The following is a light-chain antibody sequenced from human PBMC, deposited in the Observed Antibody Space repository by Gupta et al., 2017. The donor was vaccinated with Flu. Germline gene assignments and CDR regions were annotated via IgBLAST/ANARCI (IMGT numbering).Light chain of an antibody. CDR3: YQSTSSPS. CDR1: QNIGTN. V-gene: IGKV6-21*02. CDR2: YTS. J-gene: IGKJ4*01. Sequence: EIVLTQSPDFQSVTPKEKVTITYRASQNIGTNLQWYQQSPDQYPKLLLKYTSQSISGVTSRFSGSGSGTDFTLTINSLEAEDAASYYCYQSTSSPSFGGGTKVEIK.